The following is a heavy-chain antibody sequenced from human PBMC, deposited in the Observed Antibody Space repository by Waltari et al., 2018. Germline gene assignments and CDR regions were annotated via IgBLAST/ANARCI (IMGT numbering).Heavy chain of an antibody. V-gene: IGHV4-59*01. J-gene: IGHJ4*02. Sequence: QVQLQESGPGLVKPSETLSLTCTVSAGSIISYYWSWIRQPPGKGLEWIGYIYYSGSTNYNPSLKSRVTISVDTSKNQFSLKLSSVTAADTAVYYCARSYGYFDYWGQGTLVTVSS. CDR3: ARSYGYFDY. CDR1: AGSIISYY. D-gene: IGHD3-10*01. CDR2: IYYSGST.